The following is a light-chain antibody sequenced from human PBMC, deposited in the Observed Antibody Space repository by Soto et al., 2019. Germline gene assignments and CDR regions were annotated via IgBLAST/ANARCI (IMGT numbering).Light chain of an antibody. V-gene: IGLV2-11*01. Sequence: QSALTQPRSVSGSPGQAVTFSCTGTNSGVGGYDYVSWYQQLPGEAPKLIIYDVTKRPSGVPNRFSGSKSGNTASLTISGLQAEDEADYFCSSFAGSYTHVFGSGTKLTVL. J-gene: IGLJ1*01. CDR3: SSFAGSYTHV. CDR1: NSGVGGYDY. CDR2: DVT.